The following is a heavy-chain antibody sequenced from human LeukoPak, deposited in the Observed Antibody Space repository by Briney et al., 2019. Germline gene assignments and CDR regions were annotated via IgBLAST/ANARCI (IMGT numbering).Heavy chain of an antibody. V-gene: IGHV4-34*01. CDR2: INHSGST. CDR1: GGSFSGVY. J-gene: IGHJ5*02. CDR3: ARGPGSGSYFAWFDH. D-gene: IGHD3-10*01. Sequence: NSSETLSLTCAVYGGSFSGVYWSWIRQPPGKGLEWIGEINHSGSTNYNPSLKSRVTVSVDTSKNQFSLKLSSVTAADTAVYYCARGPGSGSYFAWFDHWGQGTPVTVSS.